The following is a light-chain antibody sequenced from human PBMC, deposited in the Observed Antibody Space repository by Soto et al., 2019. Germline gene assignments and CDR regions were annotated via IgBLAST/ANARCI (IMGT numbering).Light chain of an antibody. CDR1: SSNIGSNT. J-gene: IGLJ3*02. CDR3: AAWDDSLNGRV. Sequence: QSVLTQPPSASGTPGQRVTISCSGSSSNIGSNTVNWYQQLPGTAPKLLMYSNNQRPSGVPDRFSGSKSGTSASLAISGLQSDDEADYYCAAWDDSLNGRVFGGGTKLTVL. CDR2: SNN. V-gene: IGLV1-44*01.